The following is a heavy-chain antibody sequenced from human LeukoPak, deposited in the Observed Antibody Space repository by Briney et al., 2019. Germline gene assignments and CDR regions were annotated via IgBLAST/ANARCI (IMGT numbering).Heavy chain of an antibody. V-gene: IGHV3-7*02. Sequence: GGSLRLSCTASGFTFSSYWMSWVRQAPAKGLEWVANIKQDGGEKYYVDSVKGRFTISRDNAKNSLYLQMTSLRAEDTAVYYCASRRRPTSSGYNFSFDNWGQGTQVTVSS. CDR2: IKQDGGEK. CDR3: ASRRRPTSSGYNFSFDN. J-gene: IGHJ4*02. CDR1: GFTFSSYW. D-gene: IGHD3-22*01.